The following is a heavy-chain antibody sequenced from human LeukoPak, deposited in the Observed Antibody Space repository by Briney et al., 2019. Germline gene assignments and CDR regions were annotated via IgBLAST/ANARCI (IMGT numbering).Heavy chain of an antibody. CDR2: ISGSGGST. Sequence: GGSRRLSCAASGFTFSSYAMSWVRQAPGKGLEWVSAISGSGGSTYYADSVKGRFTISRDNSKNTLYLQMNSLRAEDTAVYYCAKDLSSSGWLQGWFDPWGQGTLVTVSS. CDR3: AKDLSSSGWLQGWFDP. J-gene: IGHJ5*02. CDR1: GFTFSSYA. D-gene: IGHD6-19*01. V-gene: IGHV3-23*01.